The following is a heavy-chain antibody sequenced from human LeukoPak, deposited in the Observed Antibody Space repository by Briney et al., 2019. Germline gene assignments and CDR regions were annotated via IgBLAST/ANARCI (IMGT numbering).Heavy chain of an antibody. Sequence: ASVKVSCKASGGTFSSYAISWVRQAPGQGLEWMGGIIPIFGTANYAQKFQGRVTITTDESTSTAYMELGSLRSEDTAVYYCARERARRGSNWFDPWGQGTLVTVSS. CDR3: ARERARRGSNWFDP. J-gene: IGHJ5*02. V-gene: IGHV1-69*05. CDR1: GGTFSSYA. D-gene: IGHD6-6*01. CDR2: IIPIFGTA.